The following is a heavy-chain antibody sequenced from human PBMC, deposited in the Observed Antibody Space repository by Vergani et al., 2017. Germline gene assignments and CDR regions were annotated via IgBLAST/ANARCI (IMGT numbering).Heavy chain of an antibody. D-gene: IGHD3-16*02. CDR3: ASTIRGDYVWGSYRTDY. CDR2: ISGSGGST. Sequence: EVQLLESGGGLVQPGGSLRLSCAASGFTFSSYAMSWVRQAPGKGLEWVSAISGSGGSTYYADSVKGRFTISRDNAKNSLYLQMNSLRAEDTAVYYCASTIRGDYVWGSYRTDYWGQGTLVTVSS. V-gene: IGHV3-23*01. J-gene: IGHJ4*02. CDR1: GFTFSSYA.